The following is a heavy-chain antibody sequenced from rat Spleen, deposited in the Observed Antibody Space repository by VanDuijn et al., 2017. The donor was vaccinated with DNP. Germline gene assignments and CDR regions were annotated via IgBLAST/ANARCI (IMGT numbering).Heavy chain of an antibody. Sequence: EVQLVESGGGLVQPGRSMKVSCAVSEFTFRNYYMAWVRQAPGKGLEWVASINPDGGSTYYSDSVKGRFTISRDNAKSTLYLQMNSLRSEDMATYYCSRHDYSGGGFDYWGQGVMVTVSS. J-gene: IGHJ2*01. CDR1: EFTFRNYY. CDR2: INPDGGST. V-gene: IGHV5-22*01. CDR3: SRHDYSGGGFDY. D-gene: IGHD1-1*01.